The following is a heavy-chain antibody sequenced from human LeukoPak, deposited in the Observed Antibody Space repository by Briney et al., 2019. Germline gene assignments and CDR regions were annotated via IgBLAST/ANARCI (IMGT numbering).Heavy chain of an antibody. CDR2: IKEDGSQK. CDR3: ARIISGIYYGDAFDV. V-gene: IGHV3-7*01. D-gene: IGHD1-26*01. J-gene: IGHJ3*01. Sequence: GGSLRLSCAASGFTFRSYWMTWDRQAPGKGLEWVANIKEDGSQKYYVDSVQGRFTISRDNAKNSLYLHMDSLRAEDRAVYYCARIISGIYYGDAFDVWGQGTIVTVSS. CDR1: GFTFRSYW.